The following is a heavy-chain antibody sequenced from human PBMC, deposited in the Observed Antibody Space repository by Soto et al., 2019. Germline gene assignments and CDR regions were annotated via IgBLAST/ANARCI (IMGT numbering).Heavy chain of an antibody. V-gene: IGHV3-21*01. CDR3: ARDCSSTSCYTDEAFDI. D-gene: IGHD2-2*02. CDR2: ISSSSSYI. CDR1: GFTFSSYS. Sequence: GGSLRLSCAASGFTFSSYSMNWVRHAPGKGLEWVSSISSSSSYIYYADSVKGRFTISRDNAKNSLYLQMNSLRAEDTAVYYCARDCSSTSCYTDEAFDIWGQGTMVTVSS. J-gene: IGHJ3*02.